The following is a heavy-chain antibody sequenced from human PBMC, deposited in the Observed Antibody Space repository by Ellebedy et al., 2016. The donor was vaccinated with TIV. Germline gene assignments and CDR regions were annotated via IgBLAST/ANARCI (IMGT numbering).Heavy chain of an antibody. V-gene: IGHV3-74*01. D-gene: IGHD6-19*01. Sequence: GESLKISCAASGFTFSSYWMHWVRHAPGKGLVWVSRINSDGSSKSYADSVKGRFTISRDNAKNTLYLQMNSLRAEDTAVYYCAREPGSGWSPDFDYWGQGTLVTVSS. J-gene: IGHJ4*02. CDR2: INSDGSSK. CDR3: AREPGSGWSPDFDY. CDR1: GFTFSSYW.